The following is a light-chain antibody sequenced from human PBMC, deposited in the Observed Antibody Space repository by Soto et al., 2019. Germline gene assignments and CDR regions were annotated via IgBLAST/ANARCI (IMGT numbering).Light chain of an antibody. CDR1: QSVGTW. J-gene: IGKJ1*01. CDR3: QQYNRNTWS. CDR2: GAS. Sequence: DIQMTQSPPTLSASVGGRVTITCRASQSVGTWVAWYQQKPGKAPKLLIYGASNLESGVPSRFSGSGYGTEFTLTITTLQPDDFATYFCQQYNRNTWSFGPGTKVDIK. V-gene: IGKV1-5*01.